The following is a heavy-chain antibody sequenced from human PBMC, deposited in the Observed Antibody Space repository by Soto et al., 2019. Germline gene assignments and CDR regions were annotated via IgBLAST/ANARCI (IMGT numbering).Heavy chain of an antibody. CDR2: ISSDGSDK. V-gene: IGHV3-30*18. CDR1: GFTFSNFG. J-gene: IGHJ4*02. CDR3: AKGSEVARQEVDY. Sequence: QVQLVESGGGVVQPGRSLRLSCAASGFTFSNFGMHWVRQAPGKGLEWVAAISSDGSDKYYSESVKGRFTISRDNSKNTLFLQMNSLRVEDTAVYYCAKGSEVARQEVDYWGQGTLVTVSS. D-gene: IGHD2-15*01.